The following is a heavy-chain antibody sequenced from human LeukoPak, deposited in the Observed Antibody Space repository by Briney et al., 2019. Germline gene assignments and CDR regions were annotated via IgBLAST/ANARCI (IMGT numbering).Heavy chain of an antibody. D-gene: IGHD6-19*01. CDR1: GGSFSGYY. CDR2: INHSGST. CDR3: ASNLGSSGWYYFDY. J-gene: IGHJ4*02. V-gene: IGHV4-34*01. Sequence: SETLSLTCAVYGGSFSGYYWSWIRQPPGKGLERIGEINHSGSTNYNPSLKSRVTISVDTSKNQFSLKLSSVTAADTAVYYCASNLGSSGWYYFDYWGQGTLVTVSS.